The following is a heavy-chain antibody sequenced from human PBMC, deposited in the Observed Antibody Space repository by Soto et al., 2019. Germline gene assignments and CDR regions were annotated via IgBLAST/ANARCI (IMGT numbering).Heavy chain of an antibody. CDR3: VKDFDY. CDR1: GFTFSNYA. J-gene: IGHJ4*02. CDR2: ISGSSTNI. V-gene: IGHV3-23*01. Sequence: GGSLRLSCATSGFTFSNYAMSWVRQAPGQGLEWVSVISGSSTNIYYADSVKGRFTISRDNSKNTLYLQMNSLRADDTALYYCVKDFDYWGQGTLVTVSS.